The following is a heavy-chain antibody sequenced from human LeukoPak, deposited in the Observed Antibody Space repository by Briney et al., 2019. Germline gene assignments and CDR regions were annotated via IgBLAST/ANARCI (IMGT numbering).Heavy chain of an antibody. Sequence: GGSLRLSCAASGFTFTNAWMNGVRQAQGKGLEWVCRIKSKTDRGTLDYAAPVKGRFTISRDDSKNTLYLQMSSLETEDTAMYYCTTGVRDSSGYYNFDYWGQGTLVTVSS. CDR2: IKSKTDRGTL. CDR1: GFTFTNAW. J-gene: IGHJ4*02. D-gene: IGHD3-22*01. CDR3: TTGVRDSSGYYNFDY. V-gene: IGHV3-15*01.